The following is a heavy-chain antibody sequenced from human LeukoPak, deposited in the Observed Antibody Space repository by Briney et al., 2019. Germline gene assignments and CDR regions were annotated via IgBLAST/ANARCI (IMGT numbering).Heavy chain of an antibody. D-gene: IGHD3-22*01. CDR1: GLTLSNVW. CDR2: IKSKTDGGTT. J-gene: IGHJ4*02. Sequence: GGSLRLSCAVSGLTLSNVWMNWARQAPGKGLEWVGRIKSKTDGGTTDYAAPVKGRFTISRDDSKNTLYLQMNSLKTEDTAVYYCTTYYDSSGSPFDYWGQGTLVTVSS. CDR3: TTYYDSSGSPFDY. V-gene: IGHV3-15*07.